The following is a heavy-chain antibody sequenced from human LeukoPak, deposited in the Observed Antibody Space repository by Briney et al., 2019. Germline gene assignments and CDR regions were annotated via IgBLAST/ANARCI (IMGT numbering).Heavy chain of an antibody. CDR1: GDSVSSNNGA. J-gene: IGHJ4*01. Sequence: SQTLSVTCAISGDSVSSNNGAWNWIRQSPSRGLEWLGRTYYRSKWYNDYAVSMKGRITINPDTSKNQFSLQLNSVTPEDTAVYYCARDLGNSGWHTFDYWGQELWSPSPQ. CDR2: TYYRSKWYN. D-gene: IGHD6-19*01. CDR3: ARDLGNSGWHTFDY. V-gene: IGHV6-1*01.